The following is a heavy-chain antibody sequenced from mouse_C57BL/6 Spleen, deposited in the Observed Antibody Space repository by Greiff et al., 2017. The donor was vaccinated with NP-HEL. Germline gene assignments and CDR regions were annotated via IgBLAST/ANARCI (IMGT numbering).Heavy chain of an antibody. CDR3: ARERELGRGHYYAMDY. Sequence: VHVKQSGPELVKPGASVKISCKASGYSFTDYNMNWVKQSNGKSLEWIGVINPNYGTTSYNQKFKGKATLTVDQSSSTAYMQLNSLTSEDSAVYYCARERELGRGHYYAMDYWGQGTSVTVSS. J-gene: IGHJ4*01. V-gene: IGHV1-39*01. CDR2: INPNYGTT. CDR1: GYSFTDYN. D-gene: IGHD4-1*01.